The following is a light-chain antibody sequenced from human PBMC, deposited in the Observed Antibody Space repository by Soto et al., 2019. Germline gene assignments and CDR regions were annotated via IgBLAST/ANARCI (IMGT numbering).Light chain of an antibody. CDR2: KAS. Sequence: DVQMTQSPSTLSASVGDRVTITCRASQSISRYLAWYQQKPGKAPKLLIYKASSLETGAPSRFSGSGSGTEFTLTISSLQPDDFATYYCQQHNTYSWTFGQGTKVEI. V-gene: IGKV1-5*03. CDR3: QQHNTYSWT. CDR1: QSISRY. J-gene: IGKJ1*01.